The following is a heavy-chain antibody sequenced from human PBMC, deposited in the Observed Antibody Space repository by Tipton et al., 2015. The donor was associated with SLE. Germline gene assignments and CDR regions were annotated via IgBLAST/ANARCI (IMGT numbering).Heavy chain of an antibody. V-gene: IGHV4-61*08. D-gene: IGHD3-10*01. CDR3: ARHDRYYYGSGSYYNGAFDI. Sequence: LRLSCTVSGGSISSGGYYWSWIRQHPGKGLEWIGYIYYSGSSNYNPSLKSRVTISVDTSKNQFSLKLSSVTAADTAVYYCARHDRYYYGSGSYYNGAFDIWGQGTMVTVSS. CDR2: IYYSGSS. CDR1: GGSISSGGYY. J-gene: IGHJ3*02.